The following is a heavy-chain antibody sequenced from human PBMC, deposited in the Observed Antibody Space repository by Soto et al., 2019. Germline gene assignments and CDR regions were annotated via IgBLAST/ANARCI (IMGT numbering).Heavy chain of an antibody. CDR2: IYHSGAT. Sequence: QAQLQESGPGLVRPSGTLSVTCTVSRFSVTNNKYWNWVRQSPGKALEWIGEIYHSGATYYNPSRSGRASISMDKSKNQISLNLTSVTAADTAVYYCARDSRYCTECGCSIMRDAFDVWGQGTLVIVSS. D-gene: IGHD2-8*02. J-gene: IGHJ3*01. CDR1: RFSVTNNKY. V-gene: IGHV4-4*02. CDR3: ARDSRYCTECGCSIMRDAFDV.